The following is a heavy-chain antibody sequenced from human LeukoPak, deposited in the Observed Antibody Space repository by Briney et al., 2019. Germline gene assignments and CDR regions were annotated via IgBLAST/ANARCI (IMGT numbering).Heavy chain of an antibody. J-gene: IGHJ4*02. CDR1: GGSISSYY. CDR2: IYYSGST. D-gene: IGHD5-12*01. Sequence: SETLSLTCTVSGGSISSYYWSLIRQPPGKGLEWIGYIYYSGSTNYNPSLKSRVTISVDTSKNQFSLKLSSVTAADTAVYYCARHGGYDSNLDYWGQGTLVTVSS. V-gene: IGHV4-59*08. CDR3: ARHGGYDSNLDY.